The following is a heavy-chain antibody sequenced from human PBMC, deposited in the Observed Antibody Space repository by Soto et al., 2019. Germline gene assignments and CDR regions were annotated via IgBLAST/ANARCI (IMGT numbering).Heavy chain of an antibody. CDR1: GFTFTDYW. CDR2: LNQGGNEK. CDR3: AKNTSDLAGLYYSYGMDV. J-gene: IGHJ6*02. V-gene: IGHV3-7*03. Sequence: GGSLRLSCAASGFTFTDYWMSWVRQAPGKGLEWVANLNQGGNEKNYLDSVKGRFTISRDNAKNSVYLQLNSLRAEDTAVYYCAKNTSDLAGLYYSYGMDVWCQGTTVTVS. D-gene: IGHD6-19*01.